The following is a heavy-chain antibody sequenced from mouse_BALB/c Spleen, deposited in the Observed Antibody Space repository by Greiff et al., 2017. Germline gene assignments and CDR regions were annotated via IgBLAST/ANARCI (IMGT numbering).Heavy chain of an antibody. CDR2: ISTYNGNT. CDR1: GYTFTDYA. Sequence: VQLQQSGPEVVRPGVSVKISCKGSGYTFTDYAMHWVQQSHAKSLEWIGVISTYNGNTNYNQKFKGKATMTVDKSSSTAYMELARLTSEDSAIYYCARRKEEDYYGSSYPFAYWGQGTLVTVSA. CDR3: ARRKEEDYYGSSYPFAY. D-gene: IGHD1-1*01. V-gene: IGHV1-67*01. J-gene: IGHJ3*01.